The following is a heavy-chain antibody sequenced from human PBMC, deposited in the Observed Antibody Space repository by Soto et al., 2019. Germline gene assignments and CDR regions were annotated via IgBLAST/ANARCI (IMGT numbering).Heavy chain of an antibody. CDR3: ARHTSNFRYYYYAMDV. J-gene: IGHJ6*02. D-gene: IGHD2-2*01. Sequence: GESLKISCKGSGYTFTDYWIGWVRQLPGKGLEWMGIIYPGDSDTRYSPSFQGQVTITADKSTSTAYLQWNTLKASDTAMYYCARHTSNFRYYYYAMDVWGQGTTFTVSS. CDR1: GYTFTDYW. V-gene: IGHV5-51*01. CDR2: IYPGDSDT.